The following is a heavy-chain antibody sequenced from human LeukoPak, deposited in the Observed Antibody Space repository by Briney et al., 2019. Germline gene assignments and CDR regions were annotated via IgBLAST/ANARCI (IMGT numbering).Heavy chain of an antibody. V-gene: IGHV3-7*05. CDR3: VRGSSGTAVRGISWAWFDP. CDR2: IKPDGGEK. Sequence: PGRSLRLSCAASGFTFSSYWMTWVRQAPGTGLQWVANIKPDGGEKYYVDSVKGRFTISRDNAKNSLYLEMNSLRPEDTAVYYCVRGSSGTAVRGISWAWFDPWGQGTLVTVSS. CDR1: GFTFSSYW. J-gene: IGHJ5*02. D-gene: IGHD3-10*01.